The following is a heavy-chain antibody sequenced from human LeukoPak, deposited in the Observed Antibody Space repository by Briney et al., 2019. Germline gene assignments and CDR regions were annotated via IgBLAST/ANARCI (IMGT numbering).Heavy chain of an antibody. CDR1: GYTFTSYY. CDR2: INPSGGST. V-gene: IGHV1-46*01. J-gene: IGHJ6*02. D-gene: IGHD6-13*01. Sequence: ASVKVSCTASGYTFTSYYMHWVRQAPGQGLEWMGIINPSGGSTSYAQKFQGRVTMTRDTSTSTVYMELSSLRSEDTAVYYCARQFSSAGYSSSWSIYGMDVWGQGTTVTVSS. CDR3: ARQFSSAGYSSSWSIYGMDV.